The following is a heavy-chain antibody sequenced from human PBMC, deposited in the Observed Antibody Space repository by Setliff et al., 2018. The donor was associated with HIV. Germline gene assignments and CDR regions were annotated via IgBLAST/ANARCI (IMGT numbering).Heavy chain of an antibody. CDR3: ARDRYGASFDS. J-gene: IGHJ4*02. CDR2: INMYTANP. Sequence: GASVKVSCKASGYTFTNYAIHWVRQAPGQGLEWMGWINMYTANPSYAQGFTGRFVFSLDTSVSTAYLQISSLEAEDTALYYCARDRYGASFDSWGQGTLVTVSS. V-gene: IGHV7-4-1*02. CDR1: GYTFTNYA. D-gene: IGHD3-16*02.